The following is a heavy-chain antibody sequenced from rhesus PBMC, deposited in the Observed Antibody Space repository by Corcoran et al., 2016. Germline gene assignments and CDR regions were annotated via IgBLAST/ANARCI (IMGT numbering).Heavy chain of an antibody. V-gene: IGHV3-72*01. Sequence: EVQLVESGGGLVQPGGSLRLSCAASGFTFSSYAMQWVHQAPGKGLEWVSAIGPGGYTYYADAVKCRYTISRDNAKNSLYLQMNSLRAEDTAVYYCAREVGSNHFDYWGQGVLVTVSS. CDR1: GFTFSSYA. D-gene: IGHD6-19*01. CDR3: AREVGSNHFDY. CDR2: IGPGGYT. J-gene: IGHJ4*01.